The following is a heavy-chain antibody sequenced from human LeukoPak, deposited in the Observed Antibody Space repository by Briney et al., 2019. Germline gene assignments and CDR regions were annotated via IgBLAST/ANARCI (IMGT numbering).Heavy chain of an antibody. J-gene: IGHJ4*02. V-gene: IGHV4-59*12. CDR3: ATERRYSSGRWDYYFDN. D-gene: IGHD6-19*01. CDR1: GGSISSYY. Sequence: PSETLSLTCTVSGGSISSYYWSWIRQPPGKGLEWIGYIYDSGSTNYNPSLKSRVTILVDTSKNQFSLNLNSVTAADTAVYYCATERRYSSGRWDYYFDNWGQGTLVTVSS. CDR2: IYDSGST.